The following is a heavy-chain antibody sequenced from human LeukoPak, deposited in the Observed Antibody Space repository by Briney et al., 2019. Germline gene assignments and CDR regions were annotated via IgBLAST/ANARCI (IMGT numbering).Heavy chain of an antibody. D-gene: IGHD1-20*01. Sequence: GGSLRLSCAASGFTFSSYGMHWVRQAPGKGLEWVAVIPYDGSNKYYADSVKGRFTISRDNSKNTLYLQMNNLRPEDTAVYYCARDLESITGTSLLGLDYWGQGILVTVSS. CDR2: IPYDGSNK. CDR1: GFTFSSYG. CDR3: ARDLESITGTSLLGLDY. V-gene: IGHV3-30*03. J-gene: IGHJ4*02.